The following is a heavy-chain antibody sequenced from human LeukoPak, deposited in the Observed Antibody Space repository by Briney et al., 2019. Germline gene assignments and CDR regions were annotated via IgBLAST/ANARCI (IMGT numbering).Heavy chain of an antibody. CDR2: IRYDGSNK. D-gene: IGHD6-19*01. J-gene: IGHJ4*02. V-gene: IGHV3-30*02. Sequence: GGSLRLSCAASGFTFSSYGMHWVRQAPGKGLEWVAFIRYDGSNKYYADSVKGRFTISRDNSKNTLYLQMNSLRSEDTAVYYCARSSGWYDGPDYWGQGTLVTVSS. CDR1: GFTFSSYG. CDR3: ARSSGWYDGPDY.